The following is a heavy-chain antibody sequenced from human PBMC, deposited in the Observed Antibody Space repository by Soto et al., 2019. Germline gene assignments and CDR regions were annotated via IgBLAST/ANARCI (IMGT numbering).Heavy chain of an antibody. CDR1: GFSFTGYY. Sequence: ASVKVSCKASGFSFTGYYIHWLRQAPGQGLEWMGWINAHSGGTEYAQKFQGRVTLTRDTSIATAYLTLTSLTSDDTPLYYCAKDLTRQLAYWLDPWGQGTQVTVSS. D-gene: IGHD6-6*01. CDR2: INAHSGGT. V-gene: IGHV1-2*02. CDR3: AKDLTRQLAYWLDP. J-gene: IGHJ5*02.